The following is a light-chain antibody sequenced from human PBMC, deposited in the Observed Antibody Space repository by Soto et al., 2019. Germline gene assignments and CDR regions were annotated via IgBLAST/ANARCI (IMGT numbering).Light chain of an antibody. J-gene: IGLJ2*01. V-gene: IGLV3-25*03. CDR2: KDS. CDR3: QSADSSVTSVV. Sequence: SYELTQPPSVSVSPGQTARITCSGDALPRQYAYWYQQKPGQAPVLVISKDSERPSGIPERFSGSSSGTTVTLTISGVQAEDEADYYCQSADSSVTSVVFGGGTKVTVL. CDR1: ALPRQY.